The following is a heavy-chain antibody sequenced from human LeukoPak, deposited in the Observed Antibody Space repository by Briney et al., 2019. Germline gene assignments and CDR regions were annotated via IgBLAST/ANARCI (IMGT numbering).Heavy chain of an antibody. Sequence: SETLSLTCAVYGGSFSGYYWSWICQPPGKGLEWIGEINHSGSTNYNPSLKSRVTISVDTSKNQFSLKLSSVTAADTAVYYCAREIPAVTTLYYYYGMDVWGQGTTVTVSS. D-gene: IGHD4-17*01. CDR1: GGSFSGYY. CDR3: AREIPAVTTLYYYYGMDV. V-gene: IGHV4-34*01. CDR2: INHSGST. J-gene: IGHJ6*02.